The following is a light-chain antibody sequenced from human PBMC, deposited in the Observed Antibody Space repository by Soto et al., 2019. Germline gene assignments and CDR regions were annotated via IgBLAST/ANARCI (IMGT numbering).Light chain of an antibody. Sequence: QSALTQPRSVSGSPGQSVTISCTGTSSDVGGYNYVSWYQQHPGKAPKVMIYDVSKRPSGVPDRFSGSKSGNTASLTISGLQAEDEADYYCCSYAGSSTYAFGTGTKLTVL. CDR1: SSDVGGYNY. CDR2: DVS. J-gene: IGLJ1*01. V-gene: IGLV2-11*01. CDR3: CSYAGSSTYA.